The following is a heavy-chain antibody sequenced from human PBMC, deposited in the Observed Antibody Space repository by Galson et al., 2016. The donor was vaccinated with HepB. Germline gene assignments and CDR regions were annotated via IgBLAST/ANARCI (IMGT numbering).Heavy chain of an antibody. CDR2: ISGSGGST. D-gene: IGHD2-15*01. CDR3: AKAMDFVVVVAATGGMDV. CDR1: GFTFSSYA. J-gene: IGHJ6*02. Sequence: SLRLSCAASGFTFSSYAMSWVRQAPGKGLEWVSAISGSGGSTYYADSVKGRFTISRDNSKNTLYLQMNSLRAEDTAVYYCAKAMDFVVVVAATGGMDVWGQGTTVTVSS. V-gene: IGHV3-23*01.